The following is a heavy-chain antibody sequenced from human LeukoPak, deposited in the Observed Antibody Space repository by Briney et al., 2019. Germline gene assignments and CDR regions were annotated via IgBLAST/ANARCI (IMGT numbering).Heavy chain of an antibody. D-gene: IGHD4-11*01. CDR1: KFIFGHYG. Sequence: GRSQTLSCAAAKFIFGHYGVHCVRQAPGKGLEWVAVIWSDGSNQYHADSAKGRFTISRDNSKNTVYLQMNSLRLEDTGVYYCAKDAQRGFDYSNSLEYWGQGILVTVSS. J-gene: IGHJ4*02. CDR2: IWSDGSNQ. V-gene: IGHV3-33*06. CDR3: AKDAQRGFDYSNSLEY.